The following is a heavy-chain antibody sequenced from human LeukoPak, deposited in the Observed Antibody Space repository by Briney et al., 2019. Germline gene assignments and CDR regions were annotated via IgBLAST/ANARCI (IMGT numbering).Heavy chain of an antibody. CDR3: ARTKPDNSEIYN. CDR2: INPNSGGT. CDR1: GYTFTGYY. J-gene: IGHJ4*02. V-gene: IGHV1-2*02. Sequence: GASVKVSCKASGYTFTGYYMHWVRQAPGQGLEWMVWINPNSGGTNYAQKLQGRVTITRNASISTAYMELSSLRSDDTAVYYCARTKPDNSEIYNWGQGTLVTVSS. D-gene: IGHD3-22*01.